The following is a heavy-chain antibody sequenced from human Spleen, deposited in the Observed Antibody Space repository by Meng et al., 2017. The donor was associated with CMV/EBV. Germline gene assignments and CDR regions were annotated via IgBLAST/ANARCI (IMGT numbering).Heavy chain of an antibody. CDR2: ISYVGST. J-gene: IGHJ4*02. V-gene: IGHV4-59*01. CDR1: GASISTYY. CDR3: ASSLLYDYFDY. D-gene: IGHD3-10*01. Sequence: SETLSLTCSVSGASISTYYWSWIRQSPGKGLEWIGYISYVGSTNYNPSLESRVTISEDTSKNQFSLRLSSVTAADTAVYYCASSLLYDYFDYWGQGTLVTVSS.